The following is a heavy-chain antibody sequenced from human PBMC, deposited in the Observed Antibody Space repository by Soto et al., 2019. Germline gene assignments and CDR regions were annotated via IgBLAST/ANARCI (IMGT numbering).Heavy chain of an antibody. Sequence: QVQPVQSGSEVKKPGSSVRVSCKTGSFYAVSWVRQAPGQGLEWMGSLIPVFDTPSYAQKFQGRVTITADESKSTAYMELSSLRSEDTALYYCASTPVTGRYSYYGMDAWDQGIAVTVSS. CDR1: SFYA. CDR2: LIPVFDTP. J-gene: IGHJ6*02. CDR3: ASTPVTGRYSYYGMDA. V-gene: IGHV1-69*18. D-gene: IGHD4-4*01.